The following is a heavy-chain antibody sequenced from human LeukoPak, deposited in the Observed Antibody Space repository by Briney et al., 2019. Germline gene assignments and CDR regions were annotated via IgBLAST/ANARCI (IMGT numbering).Heavy chain of an antibody. CDR2: IIPIFGTA. CDR3: AINYYDSSDAELNNDKNAFDI. D-gene: IGHD3-22*01. J-gene: IGHJ3*02. V-gene: IGHV1-69*05. Sequence: PRASVKVSCKASGGTFSRFALNWVRQAPGLGLEWMGGIIPIFGTADYAQKFQGRVTINTDESTSTAYMELSSLRSEDTAVYYCAINYYDSSDAELNNDKNAFDIWGQGTMVTVSS. CDR1: GGTFSRFA.